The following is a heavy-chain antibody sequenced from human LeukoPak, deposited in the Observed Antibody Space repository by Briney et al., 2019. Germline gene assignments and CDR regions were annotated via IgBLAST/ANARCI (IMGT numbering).Heavy chain of an antibody. D-gene: IGHD2-2*01. CDR3: ARHRRGVVPAAVDWFDP. CDR2: IYTSGST. J-gene: IGHJ5*02. Sequence: SETLSLTCTVSGGSISSGSYYWSWIRQPAGKGLEWIGRIYTSGSTNYNPSLKSRVTISVDTSKNQFSLKLSSVTAADTAVYYCARHRRGVVPAAVDWFDPWGQGTLVTVSS. CDR1: GGSISSGSYY. V-gene: IGHV4-61*02.